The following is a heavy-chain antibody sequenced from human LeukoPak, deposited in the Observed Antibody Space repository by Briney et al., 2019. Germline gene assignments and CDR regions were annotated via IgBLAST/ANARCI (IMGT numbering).Heavy chain of an antibody. CDR1: GYTFTSYY. CDR2: ISAYNGNT. D-gene: IGHD2-15*01. V-gene: IGHV1-18*04. CDR3: ARDVAATPLNWFDP. Sequence: ASVKVSCKASGYTFTSYYMHWVRQAPGQGLEWMGWISAYNGNTNYAQKLQGRVTMTTDTSTSTAHMELRSLRSDDTAVYYCARDVAATPLNWFDPWGQGTLVTVSS. J-gene: IGHJ5*02.